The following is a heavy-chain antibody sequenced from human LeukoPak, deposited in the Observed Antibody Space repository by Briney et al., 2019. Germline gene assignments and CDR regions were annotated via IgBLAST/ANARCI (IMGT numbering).Heavy chain of an antibody. V-gene: IGHV4-34*01. D-gene: IGHD3-3*01. J-gene: IGHJ4*02. CDR2: ISHSGST. CDR3: ARVRSGYVDY. CDR1: GGSFSGYY. Sequence: SETLSLTCAVYGGSFSGYYWSWIRQPPGKGLEWIGEISHSGSTNYNPSLKSRVTISVDTSKNQFSLKLSSVTAADTAVYYCARVRSGYVDYWGQGTLVTVSS.